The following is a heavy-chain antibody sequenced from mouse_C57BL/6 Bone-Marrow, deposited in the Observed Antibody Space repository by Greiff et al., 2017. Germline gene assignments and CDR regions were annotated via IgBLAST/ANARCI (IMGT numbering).Heavy chain of an antibody. D-gene: IGHD2-4*01. CDR3: ARSPYDYEEFAY. CDR2: INPSSGYT. Sequence: QVQLQQSGAELARPGASVKMSCKASGYTFTSYTMHWVKQRPGQGLEWIGYINPSSGYTKYNQKFKDKATLTADKSSSTAYVQLSSLTSEDSAFYYCARSPYDYEEFAYWGQGTLVTVSA. J-gene: IGHJ3*01. V-gene: IGHV1-4*01. CDR1: GYTFTSYT.